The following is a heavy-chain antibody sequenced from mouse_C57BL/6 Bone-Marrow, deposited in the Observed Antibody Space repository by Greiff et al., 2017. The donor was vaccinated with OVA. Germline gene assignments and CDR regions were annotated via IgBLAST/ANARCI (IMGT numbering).Heavy chain of an antibody. CDR2: IYPRSGNT. V-gene: IGHV1-81*01. D-gene: IGHD3-2*02. CDR3: VRWIPTQAKFAY. Sequence: QVQLKESGAELARPGASVKLSCKASGYTFTSYGISWVKPSTGQGLEWFGEIYPRSGNTYYHEKFKGKATLTADKSSSTAYMEIRSLTSEDSAGYFCVRWIPTQAKFAYWGQGTLVTVSA. J-gene: IGHJ3*01. CDR1: GYTFTSYG.